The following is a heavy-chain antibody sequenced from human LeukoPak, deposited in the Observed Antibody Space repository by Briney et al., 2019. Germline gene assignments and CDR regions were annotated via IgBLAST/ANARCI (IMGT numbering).Heavy chain of an antibody. CDR2: INSDGSST. D-gene: IGHD3-10*01. J-gene: IGHJ4*02. V-gene: IGHV3-74*01. CDR1: GFTFSSYW. CDR3: ARAEASSDDGSFDY. Sequence: PGGSLRLSCAASGFTFSSYWMHWVRQAPGKGLVWVSRINSDGSSTSYADSVKGRFTISRDNAKNTLYLQMNSLRAEDTAVYYCARAEASSDDGSFDYWGQGTLVTVSS.